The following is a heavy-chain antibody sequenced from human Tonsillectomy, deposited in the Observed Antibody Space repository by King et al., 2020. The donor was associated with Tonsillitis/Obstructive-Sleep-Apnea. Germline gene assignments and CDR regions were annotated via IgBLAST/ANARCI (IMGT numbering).Heavy chain of an antibody. Sequence: VTLKESGPALVKPTQTLTLTCTFSGISLSSSGLCVNWIRQPPGKALEWLARIDWDDDKFYSTSLKTRLTISKDTSKNQVVLTMTNMDPGDTATYYCARIRHRNDDFEGDYWGQGTLVTVSS. CDR2: IDWDDDK. J-gene: IGHJ4*02. CDR3: ARIRHRNDDFEGDY. CDR1: GISLSSSGLC. D-gene: IGHD1-1*01. V-gene: IGHV2-70*04.